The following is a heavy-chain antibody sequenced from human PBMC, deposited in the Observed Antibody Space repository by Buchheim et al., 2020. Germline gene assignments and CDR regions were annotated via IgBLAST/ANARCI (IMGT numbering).Heavy chain of an antibody. CDR3: TRGSVTVDY. Sequence: QVQLVQSGPEVKKPGASVTVSCRSSGYEFTTYGITWVRQAPGQGLEWLGWVSAFNGRTDYAQKFQGRVSLTTDTSTSTAYMELRSLRSDDMAVYYCTRGSVTVDYWGQGTL. CDR1: GYEFTTYG. J-gene: IGHJ4*02. CDR2: VSAFNGRT. D-gene: IGHD4-11*01. V-gene: IGHV1-18*03.